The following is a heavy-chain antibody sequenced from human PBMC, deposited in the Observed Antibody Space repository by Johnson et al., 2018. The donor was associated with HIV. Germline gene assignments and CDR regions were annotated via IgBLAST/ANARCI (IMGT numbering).Heavy chain of an antibody. J-gene: IGHJ3*01. D-gene: IGHD5-12*01. V-gene: IGHV3-20*04. CDR1: GFTFDDYD. Sequence: EVQLVESGGGLVQPGGSLRLSCAASGFTFDDYDMSWVRQAPGKGLDWVSGINWNGGSTVYADSVKGRFTISRDNSKNTLYLQMNSLRAEDTAVYYCARDSAWLWGQGTMVTVSS. CDR2: INWNGGST. CDR3: ARDSAWL.